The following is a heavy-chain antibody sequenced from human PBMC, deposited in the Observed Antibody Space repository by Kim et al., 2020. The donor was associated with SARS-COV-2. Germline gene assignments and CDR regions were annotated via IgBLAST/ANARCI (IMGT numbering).Heavy chain of an antibody. D-gene: IGHD2-8*01. J-gene: IGHJ4*02. CDR3: ARKYATVDY. V-gene: IGHV4-39*01. CDR1: GGSISSSSYY. CDR2: VFHSGST. Sequence: SETLSLTCTVSGGSISSSSYYWGWIRQPPGKGPEWIGTVFHSGSTFYKSSFKSRVNISIDTSKSQFSLKLTAVTAADTAVYFCARKYATVDYWGQGTLVTVSS.